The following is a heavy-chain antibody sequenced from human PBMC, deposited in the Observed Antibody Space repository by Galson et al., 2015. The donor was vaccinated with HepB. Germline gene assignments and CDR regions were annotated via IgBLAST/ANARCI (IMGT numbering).Heavy chain of an antibody. Sequence: SLRLSCAASGFTFSSYGMHWVRQAPGKGLEWVAVISYDGSNKYYADSVKGRFTISRDNSKNTLYLQMNSLRAEDTAVYYCAKGGYSGYDFRAYWYFDLWGRGTLVTVSS. J-gene: IGHJ2*01. D-gene: IGHD5-12*01. CDR2: ISYDGSNK. V-gene: IGHV3-30*18. CDR3: AKGGYSGYDFRAYWYFDL. CDR1: GFTFSSYG.